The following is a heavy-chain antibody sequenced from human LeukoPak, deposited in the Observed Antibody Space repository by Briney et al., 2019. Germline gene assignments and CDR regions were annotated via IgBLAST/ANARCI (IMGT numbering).Heavy chain of an antibody. D-gene: IGHD6-13*01. CDR2: ISAYNGNT. CDR1: GYTFTSYG. V-gene: IGHV1-18*01. Sequence: RASVNVSCKASGYTFTSYGISWVRQAPGQGLEWMGWISAYNGNTNYAQKLQGRVTMTRDTSTSTVYMELSSLSSEDTAVYYCVRGGPVSRIATAGHPWEYWGQGTLVTVSS. J-gene: IGHJ4*02. CDR3: VRGGPVSRIATAGHPWEY.